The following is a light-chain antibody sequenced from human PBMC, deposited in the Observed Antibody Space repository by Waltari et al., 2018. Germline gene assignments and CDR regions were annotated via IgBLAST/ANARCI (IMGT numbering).Light chain of an antibody. CDR2: GVS. CDR1: SSDIGGYKF. Sequence: QSALTQPPSASGSPGQSVTISCTGTSSDIGGYKFVSWYQQHPGKAPKPMLSGVSRRPAGLPDRFSGSKSGNTASLTVSGLQAEDEADYYCSSYGGSNNLVFGGGTKLTVL. J-gene: IGLJ2*01. CDR3: SSYGGSNNLV. V-gene: IGLV2-8*01.